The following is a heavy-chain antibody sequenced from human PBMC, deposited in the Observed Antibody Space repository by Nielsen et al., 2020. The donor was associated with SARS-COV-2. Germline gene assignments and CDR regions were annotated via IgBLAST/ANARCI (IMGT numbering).Heavy chain of an antibody. Sequence: SVKVSCKASGGTFSSYAISWVRQAPGQGLEWMGGIIPTFGTANYAQKFQGRVTITADKSTSTAYMELSSLRSEDTAVYYCARSNRRSGSDAFDIWGQGTMVTVSS. J-gene: IGHJ3*02. CDR2: IIPTFGTA. CDR3: ARSNRRSGSDAFDI. D-gene: IGHD3-3*01. V-gene: IGHV1-69*06. CDR1: GGTFSSYA.